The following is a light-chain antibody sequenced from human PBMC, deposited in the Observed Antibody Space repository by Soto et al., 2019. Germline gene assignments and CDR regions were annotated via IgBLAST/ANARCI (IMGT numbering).Light chain of an antibody. CDR1: SSDAGGYNY. CDR3: SSYTTSSTYL. CDR2: DVS. V-gene: IGLV2-14*01. Sequence: QSVLTQPASVSGSHGQSITISCTGTSSDAGGYNYVSWYQQHPAKAPKLMIYDVSNRPSGVSNRFSGSKSGNTASLTISGLQAEDEADYYCSSYTTSSTYLFGTGTQLTVL. J-gene: IGLJ1*01.